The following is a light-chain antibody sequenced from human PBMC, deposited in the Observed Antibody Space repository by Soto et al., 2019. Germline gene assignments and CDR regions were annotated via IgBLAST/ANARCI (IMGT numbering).Light chain of an antibody. V-gene: IGKV3-11*01. CDR3: QQYNSWPPIT. Sequence: EVVLTQSPATLSLSPGERATLSCRASQSIRTSLAWYQQKPGQAPRLVIFDASNRANGVPARFGGSGSGTDFTLTINSLEPEDFAVYYCQQYNSWPPITFGQGTRLEIK. J-gene: IGKJ5*01. CDR1: QSIRTS. CDR2: DAS.